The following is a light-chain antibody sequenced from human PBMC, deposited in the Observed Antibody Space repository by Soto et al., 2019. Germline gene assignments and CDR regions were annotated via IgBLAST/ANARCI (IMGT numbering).Light chain of an antibody. CDR2: DVS. J-gene: IGLJ1*01. V-gene: IGLV2-14*01. Sequence: QPALAQPASVSGSPGQSITISCTGTSSDVGGYNYVSWYQQHPGKAPKFMIYDVSNRPSGVSTRFSGSKSGNTASLTISGLQAEDEADYYCNSYTTSNTRQIVFGTGTQVTVL. CDR1: SSDVGGYNY. CDR3: NSYTTSNTRQIV.